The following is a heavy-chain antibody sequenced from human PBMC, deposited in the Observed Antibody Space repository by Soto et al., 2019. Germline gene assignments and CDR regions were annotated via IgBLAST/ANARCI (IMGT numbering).Heavy chain of an antibody. CDR2: ISWDGGST. D-gene: IGHD6-6*01. V-gene: IGHV3-43*01. CDR3: AKASLGRPLLPMAARPIYYGMDV. Sequence: DVQLVESGGVVVQPGGSLRLSCAASGFTFDDYTMHWVRQAPGKGLEWVSLISWDGGSTYYADSVKGRFTISRDNSKNSLYLQMNSLRTEDTALYYCAKASLGRPLLPMAARPIYYGMDVWGQGTTVTVSS. J-gene: IGHJ6*02. CDR1: GFTFDDYT.